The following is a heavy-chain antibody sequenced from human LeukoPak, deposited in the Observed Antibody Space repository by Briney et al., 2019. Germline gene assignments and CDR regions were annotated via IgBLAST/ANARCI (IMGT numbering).Heavy chain of an antibody. CDR2: IWAGGRNQ. Sequence: GGSLRLSCAASGFTFSSFGMHWVRQAPGKGLEWLAVIWAGGRNQYYADSVKGRFTISRDNSKNTLDLQMNSLRADDTAVYYCARDQSEGYCTNGVCGIFDYWGQGTLVTVSS. J-gene: IGHJ4*02. CDR3: ARDQSEGYCTNGVCGIFDY. D-gene: IGHD2-8*01. V-gene: IGHV3-33*01. CDR1: GFTFSSFG.